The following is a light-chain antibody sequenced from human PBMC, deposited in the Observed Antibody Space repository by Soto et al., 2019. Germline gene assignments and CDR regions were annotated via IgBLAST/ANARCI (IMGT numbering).Light chain of an antibody. V-gene: IGKV3-15*01. J-gene: IGKJ1*01. Sequence: EIVLTQYPATLSVSPGERATLSCRASQSVSSNLAWYQQKPGQAPRLLIYGASTRATGIPARFSGSGSGTEFTLTISSLQSEDFAVYYCQQHNNWLTFGQGTKVDIK. CDR1: QSVSSN. CDR2: GAS. CDR3: QQHNNWLT.